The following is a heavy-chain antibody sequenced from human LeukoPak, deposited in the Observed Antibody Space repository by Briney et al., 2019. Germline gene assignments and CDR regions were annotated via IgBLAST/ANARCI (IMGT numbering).Heavy chain of an antibody. D-gene: IGHD6-19*01. CDR3: ARDMIGGWPFDY. J-gene: IGHJ4*02. V-gene: IGHV4-39*07. CDR2: IYYSGST. CDR1: GGSISSSSYY. Sequence: SETLSLTCTVSGGSISSSSYYWGWIRQPPGKGLEWIGSIYYSGSTYYNPSLKSRVTISVDTSKNQFSLKLSSATAADTAVYYCARDMIGGWPFDYWGQGTVVTVSS.